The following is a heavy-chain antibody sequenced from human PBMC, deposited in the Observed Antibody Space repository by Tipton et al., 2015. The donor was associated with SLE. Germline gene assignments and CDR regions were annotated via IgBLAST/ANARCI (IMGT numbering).Heavy chain of an antibody. J-gene: IGHJ4*02. CDR2: IYYSGST. D-gene: IGHD3-3*01. CDR1: GGSISSSSYY. Sequence: TLPLTCTVSGGSISSSSYYWGWIRQPPGKGLEWIGSIYYSGSTYYNPSLKSRVTISVDTSKNQFSLKLSSVTAADTAVYYCARDKPGVFGVVTPFDYWGQGTPVTVSS. CDR3: ARDKPGVFGVVTPFDY. V-gene: IGHV4-39*07.